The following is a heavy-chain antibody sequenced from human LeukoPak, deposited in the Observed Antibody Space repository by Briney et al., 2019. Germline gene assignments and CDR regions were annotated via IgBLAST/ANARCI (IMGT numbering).Heavy chain of an antibody. D-gene: IGHD3-10*01. CDR3: AKESGYYGSGSYYSAGFFDY. CDR1: GFTFSSYA. V-gene: IGHV3-23*01. Sequence: GGSLRLSCAASGFTFSSYAMSWVRQAPGKGLEWVSAISGSGGSTYYADSVKGRFTISRDNSKNTLYLQMNSLRAEDTAVYYWAKESGYYGSGSYYSAGFFDYWGQGTLVTVSS. J-gene: IGHJ4*02. CDR2: ISGSGGST.